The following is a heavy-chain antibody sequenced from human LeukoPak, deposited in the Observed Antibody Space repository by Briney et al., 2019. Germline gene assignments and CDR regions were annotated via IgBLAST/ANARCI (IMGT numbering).Heavy chain of an antibody. V-gene: IGHV3-21*01. D-gene: IGHD1-26*01. J-gene: IGHJ4*02. Sequence: GGSLRLSCAASGFTLSSYSMNWVRQAPGKGLEWVSSISSSSSYIYYADSVKGRFTISRDNAKNSLYLQMNSLRAEDTAVYYCARAQMGAPTDCWGQGTLVTVSS. CDR1: GFTLSSYS. CDR2: ISSSSSYI. CDR3: ARAQMGAPTDC.